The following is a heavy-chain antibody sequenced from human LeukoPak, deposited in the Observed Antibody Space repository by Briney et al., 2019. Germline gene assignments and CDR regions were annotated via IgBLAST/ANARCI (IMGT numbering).Heavy chain of an antibody. Sequence: GGSLRLSCAASGFTFSNAWMAWVRRVPGKGLEWLGRIKSKTDGETADYAAPVRGRFFTSRDDRKDTLYVEINSLKTEDTGIYYCTIVLRPYRGSGYRNWFDPWGRGTLVTVSS. D-gene: IGHD3-22*01. V-gene: IGHV3-15*01. CDR1: GFTFSNAW. CDR2: IKSKTDGETA. J-gene: IGHJ5*02. CDR3: TIVLRPYRGSGYRNWFDP.